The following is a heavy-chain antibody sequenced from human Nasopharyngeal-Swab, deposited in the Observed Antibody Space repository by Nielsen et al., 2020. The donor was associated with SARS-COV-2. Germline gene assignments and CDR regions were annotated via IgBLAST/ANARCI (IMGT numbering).Heavy chain of an antibody. V-gene: IGHV3-15*01. CDR2: IKRKTDGGTT. J-gene: IGHJ6*03. Sequence: MRQAPEMGLEWVGRIKRKTDGGTTDYAAPVKGRFTISRDDSKNTLYLQMNSLKTEDTAVYYCTTDKEDIVVVVAAIYYYYYMDVWGKGTTVTVSS. CDR3: TTDKEDIVVVVAAIYYYYYMDV. D-gene: IGHD2-15*01.